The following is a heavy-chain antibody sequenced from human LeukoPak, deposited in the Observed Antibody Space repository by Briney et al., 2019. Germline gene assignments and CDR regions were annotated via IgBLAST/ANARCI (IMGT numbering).Heavy chain of an antibody. V-gene: IGHV4-34*01. CDR3: ARGHGVAVAGTSSFDY. D-gene: IGHD6-19*01. Sequence: PSGTLSLTCAVYGGSFSGYYWSWIRQPPGKGLEWIGEINHSGSTNYNPSLKSRVTISVDTSKNQFSLKLSSVTAADTAVYYCARGHGVAVAGTSSFDYWGQGTLVTVSS. J-gene: IGHJ4*02. CDR2: INHSGST. CDR1: GGSFSGYY.